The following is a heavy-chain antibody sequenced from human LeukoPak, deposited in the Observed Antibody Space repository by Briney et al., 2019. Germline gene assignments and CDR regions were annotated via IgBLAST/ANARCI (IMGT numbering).Heavy chain of an antibody. CDR2: IYYSGST. D-gene: IGHD3-9*01. CDR1: GGSISSSSYY. V-gene: IGHV4-39*01. Sequence: SETLSLTCIVTGGSISSSSYYWGWSRQPPGKGLEWIGSIYYSGSTYYNPSLESRVTISVDTSTNQFSLKLSSVTAADTAVYYCASQPYYDILTGYSHFDYWGQGTLVTVSS. J-gene: IGHJ4*02. CDR3: ASQPYYDILTGYSHFDY.